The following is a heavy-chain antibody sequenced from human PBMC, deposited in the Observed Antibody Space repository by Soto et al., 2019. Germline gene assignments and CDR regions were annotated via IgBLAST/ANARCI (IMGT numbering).Heavy chain of an antibody. CDR3: ARGCLVSGGSCYAPDDY. CDR1: GYTFTSYG. Sequence: QVQLVQSGAEVKKPGASVKVSCKASGYTFTSYGISWVRQAPGQGLEWMGWISAYNGNTNYAQKLQGRVTMTTDTAASKAYMELRSLRSDDTAVYYCARGCLVSGGSCYAPDDYWGQGTLVTVSS. CDR2: ISAYNGNT. D-gene: IGHD2-15*01. V-gene: IGHV1-18*01. J-gene: IGHJ4*02.